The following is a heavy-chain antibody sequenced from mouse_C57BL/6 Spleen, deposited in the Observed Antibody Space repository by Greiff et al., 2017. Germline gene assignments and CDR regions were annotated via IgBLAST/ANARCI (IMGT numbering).Heavy chain of an antibody. J-gene: IGHJ1*03. V-gene: IGHV1-5*01. CDR1: GYTFTSYW. CDR3: TPSSPLLRWYVDV. Sequence: VQLQQSGTVLARPGASVKMSCKTSGYTFTSYWMHWVKQRPGQGLEWIGAIYPGNSDTSYNQKFKGKAKLTAVTSASTAYMELSSLTNEDSAVYYWTPSSPLLRWYVDVWGTGTTVTVSS. CDR2: IYPGNSDT. D-gene: IGHD1-2*01.